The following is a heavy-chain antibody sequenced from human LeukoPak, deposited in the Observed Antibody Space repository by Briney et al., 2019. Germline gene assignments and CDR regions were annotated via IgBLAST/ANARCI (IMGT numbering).Heavy chain of an antibody. J-gene: IGHJ6*02. CDR1: GYTFASYH. CDR3: ASPSNCGGDCSSNGMDV. Sequence: GASVKVSCKASGYTFASYHITWVRQAPGQGLEWMGWITPYNGNTNYAQKFRGRVTMAADTSTNTVYLELRSLRSDDTAVYYCASPSNCGGDCSSNGMDVWGQGTTDTVSS. CDR2: ITPYNGNT. D-gene: IGHD2-21*02. V-gene: IGHV1-18*01.